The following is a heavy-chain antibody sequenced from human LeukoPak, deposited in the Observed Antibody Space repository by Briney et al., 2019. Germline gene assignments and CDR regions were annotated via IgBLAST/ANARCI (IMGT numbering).Heavy chain of an antibody. CDR3: ARHREMDSYDAFDV. Sequence: PSETLSLTCTVSGGSISSYYWSWIRQPPGKGLEWIGFVFYSGSTNYNPSPKSRVTISIDTSNNQLSLKLSSVTAADTAVYYCARHREMDSYDAFDVWGQGTMVTVSS. CDR1: GGSISSYY. D-gene: IGHD5-24*01. CDR2: VFYSGST. J-gene: IGHJ3*01. V-gene: IGHV4-59*08.